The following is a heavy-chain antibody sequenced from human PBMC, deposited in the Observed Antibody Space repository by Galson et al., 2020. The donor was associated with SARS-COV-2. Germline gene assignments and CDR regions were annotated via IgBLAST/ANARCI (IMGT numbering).Heavy chain of an antibody. CDR1: GFTVSSNY. Sequence: GGSLRLSCAASGFTVSSNYISRVRPAPGKGLEWVSVIYSGGSTYYADSVKGRFTISRDNSKNTLYHQMNSLRAEDTAVYYCARDRSGVRSGSYYGDWFDPWGQGTLVTVSS. CDR3: ARDRSGVRSGSYYGDWFDP. V-gene: IGHV3-53*01. CDR2: IYSGGST. D-gene: IGHD1-26*01. J-gene: IGHJ5*02.